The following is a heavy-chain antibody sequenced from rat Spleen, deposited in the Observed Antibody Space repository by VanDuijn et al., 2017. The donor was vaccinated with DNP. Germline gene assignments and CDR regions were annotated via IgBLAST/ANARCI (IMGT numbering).Heavy chain of an antibody. CDR2: ISTGVGNT. V-gene: IGHV5-25*01. CDR3: ARPYTYYGYNYFDY. D-gene: IGHD1-9*01. CDR1: GFTFSNYY. J-gene: IGHJ2*01. Sequence: EVQLVESGGGLVQPGRSMKLSCAASGFTFSNYYMAWVRQAPTKGLEWVASISTGVGNTYNRDSGKGRFTISRDNAKSTQYLQRDSLRSEDTATYYCARPYTYYGYNYFDYWGQGVMVTVSS.